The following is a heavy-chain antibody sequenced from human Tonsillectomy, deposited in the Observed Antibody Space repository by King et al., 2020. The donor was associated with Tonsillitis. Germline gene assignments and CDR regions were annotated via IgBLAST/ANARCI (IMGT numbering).Heavy chain of an antibody. CDR2: IITILGKT. CDR3: CGEGVKAAPGCYAFGLYWDY. V-gene: IGHV1-69*11. Sequence: QLVQSGAEVRKSGSSVKVSCKASGGSFITYAISWVRQAPGQGLQWMGEIITILGKTNYAQKFQGRVTLTEDVSTTTAYMELRSLRSDETSVYYCCGEGVKAAPGCYAFGLYWDYWGQGTLVTVSS. D-gene: IGHD2-8*02. J-gene: IGHJ4*02. CDR1: GGSFITYA.